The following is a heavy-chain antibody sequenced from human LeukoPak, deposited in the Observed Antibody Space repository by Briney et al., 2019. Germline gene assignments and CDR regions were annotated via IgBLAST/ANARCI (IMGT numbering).Heavy chain of an antibody. CDR2: ISYDGSN. J-gene: IGHJ4*02. CDR3: ARAGRQWVVWYSDY. Sequence: GRSLRLSCAASGFTFSSYGMHWVRQAPGKGLEWVAVISYDGSNKYADSVKGRFTISRDNSKNTLYLQMNSLRAEDMAVYYCARAGRQWVVWYSDYWGQGTLVSVSS. V-gene: IGHV3-30*03. D-gene: IGHD6-19*01. CDR1: GFTFSSYG.